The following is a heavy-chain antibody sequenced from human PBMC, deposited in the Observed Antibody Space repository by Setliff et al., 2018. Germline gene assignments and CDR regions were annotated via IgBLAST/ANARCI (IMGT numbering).Heavy chain of an antibody. CDR1: GGFTSSFY. Sequence: PSETLSLTCTLSGGFTSSFYWSWIRQAPGKGLEWIGYVDHSGSTNFSPSLKSRGTISVDTSKTQVSLTLTSVTAADTAVYYCARDYQGGWFDPWGPGTLVTVSS. V-gene: IGHV4-59*01. J-gene: IGHJ5*02. D-gene: IGHD3-16*01. CDR3: ARDYQGGWFDP. CDR2: VDHSGST.